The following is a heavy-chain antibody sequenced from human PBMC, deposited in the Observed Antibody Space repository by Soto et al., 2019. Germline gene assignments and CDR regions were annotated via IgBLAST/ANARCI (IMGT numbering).Heavy chain of an antibody. CDR2: IIPILGIA. J-gene: IGHJ6*02. CDR1: GGTFSSYT. CDR3: ASGVVPAAYGMDV. Sequence: QVQLVQSGAEVKKPGSSVKVSCKASGGTFSSYTISWVRQAPGQGLEWMGRIIPILGIANYAQKFQGRVTITAEKSTSTAYMELSSLRSEDTAVYYCASGVVPAAYGMDVWGQGTTVTVSS. V-gene: IGHV1-69*02. D-gene: IGHD2-2*01.